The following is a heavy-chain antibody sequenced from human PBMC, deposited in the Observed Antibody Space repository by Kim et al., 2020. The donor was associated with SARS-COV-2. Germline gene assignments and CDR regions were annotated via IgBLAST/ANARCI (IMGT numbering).Heavy chain of an antibody. D-gene: IGHD3-22*01. Sequence: GGSLRLSCAASGFTFSNDWMNWVRQAPGKGLEWVGRIKSKTDGGTADYAAAVKGRCTISRDDSKSTLYLQMNNLKTADTAVYYCTHIKNYYDSIWGQGTL. CDR3: THIKNYYDSI. CDR1: GFTFSNDW. CDR2: IKSKTDGGTA. J-gene: IGHJ4*02. V-gene: IGHV3-15*01.